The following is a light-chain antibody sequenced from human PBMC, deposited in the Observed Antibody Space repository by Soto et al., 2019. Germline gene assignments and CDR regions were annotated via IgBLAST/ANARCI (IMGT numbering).Light chain of an antibody. CDR3: ISYTSSATLV. Sequence: QSALTQPASVSGSPGQSITISCTGTSSDVGGYNHVSWYQQHPGKAPKLMIYEVTYRPSGVSARFSGSKSGNTASLTISGLQAEDEADYYCISYTSSATLVFGTGTKVTVL. CDR2: EVT. J-gene: IGLJ1*01. CDR1: SSDVGGYNH. V-gene: IGLV2-14*01.